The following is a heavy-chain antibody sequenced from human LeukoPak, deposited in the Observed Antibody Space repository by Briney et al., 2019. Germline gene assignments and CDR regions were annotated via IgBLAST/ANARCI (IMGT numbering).Heavy chain of an antibody. CDR3: ARFEHLHAAAGYWFDP. J-gene: IGHJ5*02. D-gene: IGHD6-13*01. CDR2: INSSSSYI. V-gene: IGHV3-21*01. Sequence: GGSLRLSCAASGFTFSSYSMNWVRQAPGKGLEWVSSINSSSSYIYYADSVKGRFTISRDNAKNSLYLRMNSLRAEDTAVYYCARFEHLHAAAGYWFDPWGQGTLVTVSS. CDR1: GFTFSSYS.